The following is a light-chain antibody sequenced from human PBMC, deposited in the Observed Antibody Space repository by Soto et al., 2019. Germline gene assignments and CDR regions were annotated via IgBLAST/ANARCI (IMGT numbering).Light chain of an antibody. CDR2: GAS. CDR1: QSVSSN. CDR3: QQYNDWPRT. J-gene: IGKJ1*01. Sequence: EIVMTQSPATLSVSPGERATLSCRASQSVSSNLAWYQQKPGQAPRLLIYGASTRATGLPARFSGSGSGTEFTLTFSSLQSEDFAVYYCQQYNDWPRTFGQGTKVDIK. V-gene: IGKV3-15*01.